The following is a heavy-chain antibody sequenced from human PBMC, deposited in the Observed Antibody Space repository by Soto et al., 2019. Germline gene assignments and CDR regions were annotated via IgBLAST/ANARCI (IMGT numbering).Heavy chain of an antibody. CDR1: GGTFRNYG. J-gene: IGHJ6*02. CDR3: GRYCSGGSCHTLDFYGMDV. CDR2: IIPVFGTT. Sequence: SVKVSCKASGGTFRNYGIGWVRQAPGQGLEWMGGIIPVFGTTNYAQKFQGRVTITADESTSTAYIEVSSLRSEDTAMFYCGRYCSGGSCHTLDFYGMDVWGQGTTVTVSS. V-gene: IGHV1-69*13. D-gene: IGHD2-15*01.